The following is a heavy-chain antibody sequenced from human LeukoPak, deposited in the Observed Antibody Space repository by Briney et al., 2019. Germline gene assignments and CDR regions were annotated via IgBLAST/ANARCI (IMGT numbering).Heavy chain of an antibody. J-gene: IGHJ6*02. CDR3: ARPVRVWGYNHMDV. D-gene: IGHD3-10*01. Sequence: GGSLTLSCAASGFTFSTYAMHWVRQAPGKGLEWVAVISYDGSSKYYADSVKGRFTISRDNSKSTLYPQMDSLRAEDTAVYYCARPVRVWGYNHMDVWGQGTTVTVSS. V-gene: IGHV3-30*04. CDR2: ISYDGSSK. CDR1: GFTFSTYA.